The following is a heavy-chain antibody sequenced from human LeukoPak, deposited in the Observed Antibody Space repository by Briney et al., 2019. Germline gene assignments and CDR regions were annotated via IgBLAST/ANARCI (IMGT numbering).Heavy chain of an antibody. CDR3: ARGPGGYMDV. Sequence: ASVKVSCKASGYTFTSYYMHWVRQATGQGLEWMGWMNPNSGNTGYAQKFQGRVTITRNTSISTAYMELSSLRSEDTAVYYCARGPGGYMDVWGKGTTVTVSS. V-gene: IGHV1-8*03. CDR2: MNPNSGNT. CDR1: GYTFTSYY. D-gene: IGHD3-10*01. J-gene: IGHJ6*03.